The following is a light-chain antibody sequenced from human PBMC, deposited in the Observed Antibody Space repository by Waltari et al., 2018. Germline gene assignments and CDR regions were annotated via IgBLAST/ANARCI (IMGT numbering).Light chain of an antibody. CDR1: RSNIGNNS. Sequence: QSVLTPPPSASGTPGQRVTISCSGSRSNIGNNSVYWDQQLPGTAPKLLIYRNNQRPSGVPDRFSGSKSGTSASLAISGLRSEDEADYYCAAWDDSLSGRVFGGGTRVTVL. J-gene: IGLJ3*02. V-gene: IGLV1-47*01. CDR2: RNN. CDR3: AAWDDSLSGRV.